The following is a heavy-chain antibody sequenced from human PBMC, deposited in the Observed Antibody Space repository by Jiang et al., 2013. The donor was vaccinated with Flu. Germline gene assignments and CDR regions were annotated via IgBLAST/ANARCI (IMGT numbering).Heavy chain of an antibody. Sequence: GAEVKKPGASVKVSCKASGYTFTGYYMHWVRQAPGQGLEWVGWINPNSGGTNYAQKFQGRVTMTRDTSISTAYMELSRLRSDDTAVYYCARVQITVARGVPYYFDYWGQGTLVTVSS. CDR1: GYTFTGYY. V-gene: IGHV1-2*02. D-gene: IGHD3-10*01. CDR3: ARVQITVARGVPYYFDY. CDR2: INPNSGGT. J-gene: IGHJ4*02.